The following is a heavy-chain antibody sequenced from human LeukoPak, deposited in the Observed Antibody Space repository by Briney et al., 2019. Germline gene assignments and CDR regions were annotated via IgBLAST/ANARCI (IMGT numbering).Heavy chain of an antibody. V-gene: IGHV3-7*01. Sequence: PGGSLRLSCAASGFTFSSYWMSWVRQAPGKGREGVANIKQDGSEKYYVDSVKGRFTISRDNAKNSLYLQMNSLRAEDTAVYYCARDLRDYSGSGFDYWRQGTLVTVSS. J-gene: IGHJ4*02. CDR1: GFTFSSYW. CDR3: ARDLRDYSGSGFDY. D-gene: IGHD3-10*01. CDR2: IKQDGSEK.